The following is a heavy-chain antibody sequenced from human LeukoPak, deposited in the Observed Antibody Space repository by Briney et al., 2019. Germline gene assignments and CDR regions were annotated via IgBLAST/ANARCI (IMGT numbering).Heavy chain of an antibody. D-gene: IGHD2-2*01. J-gene: IGHJ4*02. CDR1: GYTFTSYD. CDR3: ARGVPRYCRSPGRASPGICGVY. V-gene: IGHV1-8*01. Sequence: ASVKVSCKASGYTFTSYDINWVRQATGQGLEWMGWMYPNSGNTGYAQKFQGRVTMTRNTSISTAYMELSSLRSEDTAVYYCARGVPRYCRSPGRASPGICGVYWGQGTLVTVSS. CDR2: MYPNSGNT.